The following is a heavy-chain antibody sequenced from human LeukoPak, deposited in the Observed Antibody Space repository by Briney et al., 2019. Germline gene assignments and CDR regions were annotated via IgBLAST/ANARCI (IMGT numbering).Heavy chain of an antibody. CDR2: ISSSSSTI. V-gene: IGHV3-48*01. D-gene: IGHD3-10*01. J-gene: IGHJ4*02. CDR1: GFTFSSYS. Sequence: GGSLRLSCAASGFTFSSYSMNWVRQAPGKGLEWVSYISSSSSTIYYADSVKGRFTISRDNAKNSLYLQMNSLRAEDTAVYYCAKVPYYYGSGSPTDWGQGTLVTVSS. CDR3: AKVPYYYGSGSPTD.